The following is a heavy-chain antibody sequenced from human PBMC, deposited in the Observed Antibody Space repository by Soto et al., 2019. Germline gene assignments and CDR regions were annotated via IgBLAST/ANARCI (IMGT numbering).Heavy chain of an antibody. CDR3: ARRDLLWFGEPPVLDI. V-gene: IGHV5-51*01. Sequence: PGESLKISCKGSGYSFTTYWIGWVRQMPGKGLEWMGIIYPGDSDTRYSPSFQGQVTISADKSISTAYLQWSSLKASDTAIYYCARRDLLWFGEPPVLDIWGRGTMVPVSS. CDR2: IYPGDSDT. CDR1: GYSFTTYW. J-gene: IGHJ3*02. D-gene: IGHD3-10*01.